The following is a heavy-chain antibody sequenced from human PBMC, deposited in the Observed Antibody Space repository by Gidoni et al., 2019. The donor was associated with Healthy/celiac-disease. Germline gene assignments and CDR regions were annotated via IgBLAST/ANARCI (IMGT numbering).Heavy chain of an antibody. D-gene: IGHD3-10*01. V-gene: IGHV3-15*07. CDR3: TTAMVRGVANYYYGMDV. CDR1: GFTFSTAW. Sequence: EVQLVESGGGLVKPGGSLRLSCAASGFTFSTAWLNWVRQAPGKGLEWVGRIKSKTDGGTTDYAAPVKGRFTISRDDSKNTLYLQMNSLKTEDTAVYYCTTAMVRGVANYYYGMDVWGQGTTVTVSS. CDR2: IKSKTDGGTT. J-gene: IGHJ6*02.